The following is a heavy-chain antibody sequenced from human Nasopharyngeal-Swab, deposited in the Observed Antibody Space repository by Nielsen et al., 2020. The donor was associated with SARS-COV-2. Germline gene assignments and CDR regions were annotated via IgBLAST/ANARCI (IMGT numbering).Heavy chain of an antibody. D-gene: IGHD1-1*01. CDR3: AKEGGTGWFDP. CDR1: GVSITSQY. CDR2: ISHNSGT. Sequence: GSLRLSCTASGVSITSQYWSWIRQPPGKGLEWIGYISHNSGTSYNPSLKSRVTMFTDTSKNKFSLRLRSVTAADTAVYYCAKEGGTGWFDPWGQGTLVTVSS. J-gene: IGHJ5*02. V-gene: IGHV4-59*11.